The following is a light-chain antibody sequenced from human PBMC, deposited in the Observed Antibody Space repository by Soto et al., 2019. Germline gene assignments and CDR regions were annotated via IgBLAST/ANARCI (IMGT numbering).Light chain of an antibody. CDR1: QSVTTF. J-gene: IGKJ1*01. Sequence: DIQMTQSPSSLSASVGDRVTITCRASQSVTTFLNWYQQRPGKAPDLLIYRASSLQSGVPLRFSVCGSGTDFALTISSLQTDDFATYYCLQSYSTPWTFGHGTRVELK. CDR2: RAS. V-gene: IGKV1-39*01. CDR3: LQSYSTPWT.